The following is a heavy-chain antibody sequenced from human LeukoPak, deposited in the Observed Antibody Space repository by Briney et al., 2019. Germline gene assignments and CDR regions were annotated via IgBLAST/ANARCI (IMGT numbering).Heavy chain of an antibody. D-gene: IGHD1-14*01. CDR3: ARDRVIVSGTATYNFDH. J-gene: IGHJ4*02. CDR2: INPTGGST. Sequence: GASVKVSCKASGYTFTPYFIHWVRQAPGQGLEWMGIINPTGGSTTYAQKFQGRVTVTRDMSTSTVYMELSSLTSEDTAVYYCARDRVIVSGTATYNFDHWGQGTLVTVSS. V-gene: IGHV1-46*01. CDR1: GYTFTPYF.